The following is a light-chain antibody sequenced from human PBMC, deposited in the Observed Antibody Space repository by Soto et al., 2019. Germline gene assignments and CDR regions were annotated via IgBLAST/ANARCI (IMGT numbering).Light chain of an antibody. V-gene: IGKV3-15*01. CDR1: QSVSID. CDR2: AAS. CDR3: QQYYDWLDVT. Sequence: EIVMTQSPATLSVSPGETVTLSCRASQSVSIDLAWYQQKPGQAPRLLISAASTRATGIPARFSGSGSGTEFTLTISSLQSEDFAVYYCQQYYDWLDVTFGQGTKVKI. J-gene: IGKJ1*01.